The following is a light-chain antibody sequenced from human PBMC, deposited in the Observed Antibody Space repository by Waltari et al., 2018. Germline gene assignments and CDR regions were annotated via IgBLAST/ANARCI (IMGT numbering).Light chain of an antibody. J-gene: IGLJ1*01. V-gene: IGLV1-47*01. Sequence: QSVLTQPPSASGTPGQRVSMSCSGSRSNIGRSSVSWYQQVPGTAPKLLIYRHNHQPPAVPHGCSASTSGTSASRATSARRSEDEADYYCAAWDDSRSGSFFGGGTKLTVL. CDR2: RHN. CDR3: AAWDDSRSGSF. CDR1: RSNIGRSS.